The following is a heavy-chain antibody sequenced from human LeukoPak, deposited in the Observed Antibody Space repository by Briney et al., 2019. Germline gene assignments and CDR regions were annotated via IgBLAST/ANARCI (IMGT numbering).Heavy chain of an antibody. D-gene: IGHD6-13*01. CDR3: ARARGYSSSYY. J-gene: IGHJ4*02. CDR1: GYTFTSYD. Sequence: ASVKVSCKASGYTFTSYDINWVRQATGQGLEWMGCMNPNSGNTGYAQTFQGRVTMTRNTSISTAYMELSSLRSDDTAVYYCARARGYSSSYYWGQGTLVTVSS. CDR2: MNPNSGNT. V-gene: IGHV1-8*01.